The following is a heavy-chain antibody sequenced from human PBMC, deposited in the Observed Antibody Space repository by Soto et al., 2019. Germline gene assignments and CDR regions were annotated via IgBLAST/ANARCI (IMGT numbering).Heavy chain of an antibody. CDR2: ISAYNGNT. CDR3: ARNYEENDAFDI. J-gene: IGHJ3*02. D-gene: IGHD3-16*01. Sequence: ASVKVSCKASGYTFTSYGISWVRQAPGQGLEWMGWISAYNGNTNYAQKLQGRVAMTTDTSTSTAYMELRSLRSDDTAVYYCARNYEENDAFDIWGQGTMVTVSS. CDR1: GYTFTSYG. V-gene: IGHV1-18*04.